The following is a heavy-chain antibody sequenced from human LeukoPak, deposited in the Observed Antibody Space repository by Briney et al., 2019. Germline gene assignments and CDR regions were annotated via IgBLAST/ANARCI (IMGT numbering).Heavy chain of an antibody. CDR1: GVSISSSNW. V-gene: IGHV4-4*02. D-gene: IGHD1-26*01. CDR2: IYHSGST. Sequence: SETLSLTCAVSGVSISSSNWWSWVRQPPGKGLVWIGEIYHSGSTNYNPSLKSRVTISVDKSKNQFSLKLSSVTATDTAVYYCASPLDGGSHYWGSAFDIWGQGTMVTVSS. J-gene: IGHJ3*02. CDR3: ASPLDGGSHYWGSAFDI.